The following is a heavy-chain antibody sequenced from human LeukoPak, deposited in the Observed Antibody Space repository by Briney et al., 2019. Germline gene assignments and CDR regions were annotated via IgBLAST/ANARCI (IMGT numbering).Heavy chain of an antibody. D-gene: IGHD1-26*01. V-gene: IGHV1-18*01. CDR2: ISAYNGNT. Sequence: RRASVKLSCTASGYTFTSYGISWVRQAPGHGLEWMGWISAYNGNTNYAQNLHGRVTIPKDKSTSTAYMELRSLRSDDTAVYYCAGLVGAIDGDYFDYWGQGTLVTVSS. CDR3: AGLVGAIDGDYFDY. J-gene: IGHJ4*02. CDR1: GYTFTSYG.